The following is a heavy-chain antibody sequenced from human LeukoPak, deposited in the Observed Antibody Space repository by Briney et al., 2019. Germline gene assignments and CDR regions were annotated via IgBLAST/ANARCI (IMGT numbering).Heavy chain of an antibody. CDR3: ARDLRSSGWYVFDH. CDR1: GSGGSISNYY. J-gene: IGHJ4*02. CDR2: IYYSGST. V-gene: IGHV4-59*01. Sequence: SETLSLTCTVSGSGGSISNYYWSWIRQPPGKGLEWVGYIYYSGSTNHNPSLKSRVTMSVDTSKNQLSLKLSSVTAADTAVYYCARDLRSSGWYVFDHWGRGTLVTVSS. D-gene: IGHD6-19*01.